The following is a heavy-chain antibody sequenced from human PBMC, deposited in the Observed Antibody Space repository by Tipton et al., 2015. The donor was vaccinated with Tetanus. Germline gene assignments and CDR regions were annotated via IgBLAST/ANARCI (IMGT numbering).Heavy chain of an antibody. CDR1: GASINAGGYL. D-gene: IGHD3-16*01. CDR2: IYYYTQRT. V-gene: IGHV4-31*03. CDR3: ARDHGITWGGMGYYYGMDV. Sequence: TLSLTCNVSGASINAGGYLWTWVRQHPGKGLEWIGNIYYYTQRTSQIPSLDSRVSISVDTSKNQFSLRLSSVTAADTAVYYCARDHGITWGGMGYYYGMDVWGQGTTVTVSS. J-gene: IGHJ6*02.